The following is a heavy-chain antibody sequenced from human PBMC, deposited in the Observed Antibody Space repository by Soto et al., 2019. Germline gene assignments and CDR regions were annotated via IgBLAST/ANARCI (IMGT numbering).Heavy chain of an antibody. J-gene: IGHJ4*02. CDR3: AKDLEYYSNSGNDY. D-gene: IGHD3-10*01. Sequence: PGGSLRLSCAASGFSFSNYAMNWVRQAPGKGLEWVSIITGTGGNTYYADSVKGRFTISRDNSKNTLFLQMNSLRAEDTAVYYCAKDLEYYSNSGNDYWGQGILVTVSS. CDR2: ITGTGGNT. CDR1: GFSFSNYA. V-gene: IGHV3-23*01.